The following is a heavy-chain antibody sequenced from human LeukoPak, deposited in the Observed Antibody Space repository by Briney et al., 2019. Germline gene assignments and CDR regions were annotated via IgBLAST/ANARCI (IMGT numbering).Heavy chain of an antibody. V-gene: IGHV3-21*06. CDR2: ISSSSRDM. CDR3: ATPADAFDI. J-gene: IGHJ3*02. CDR1: GLAFSGYT. Sequence: GGSLRLSCAASGLAFSGYTMNWVRQAPGKGVEWVSCISSSSRDMSYADSVKGRFTISRDNAKNLLYLQMNSLRAEDTAVYYCATPADAFDIWGQGTMVTVSS.